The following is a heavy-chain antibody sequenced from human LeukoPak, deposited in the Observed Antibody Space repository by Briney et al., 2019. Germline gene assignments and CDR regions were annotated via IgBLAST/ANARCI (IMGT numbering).Heavy chain of an antibody. V-gene: IGHV3-74*01. CDR3: ARPDLMRELRFDA. CDR1: GFTFRNYW. D-gene: IGHD1-7*01. Sequence: SGGSLRLSCAASGFTFRNYWMHWVRHAPGKGLVWVSCINNDGSSTDYADSVKGRFTISRDNAKNTLYLQMNSLSVEDTAVYYCARPDLMRELRFDAWGQGTLVTVSS. J-gene: IGHJ5*02. CDR2: INNDGSST.